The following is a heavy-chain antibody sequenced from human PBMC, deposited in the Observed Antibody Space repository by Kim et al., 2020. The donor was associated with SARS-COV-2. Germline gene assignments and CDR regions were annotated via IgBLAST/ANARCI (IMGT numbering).Heavy chain of an antibody. V-gene: IGHV5-51*01. Sequence: GESLKISCKASGYNFINYWIGWVRQMPGKVLEWMGVINPADSDTAVSPSFQGQITISADKSISTVYLQWNSLKASDTAMYYCARPNADFGGYWGQGTLVIVSS. J-gene: IGHJ4*02. D-gene: IGHD2-15*01. CDR3: ARPNADFGGY. CDR2: INPADSDT. CDR1: GYNFINYW.